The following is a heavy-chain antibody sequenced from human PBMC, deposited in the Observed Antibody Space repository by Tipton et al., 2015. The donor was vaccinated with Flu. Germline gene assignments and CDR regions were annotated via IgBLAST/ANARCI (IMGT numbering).Heavy chain of an antibody. CDR3: ARPNKVPVLGATYYYFYGLDV. Sequence: QLVQSGAEVQEPGESLKISCKASGYTFTDYWIAWVRQMPGKGLELMGIIYPDDSDTRYSPSFEGQVTISADKSITTAYLQWSSMKASDTATYFCARPNKVPVLGATYYYFYGLDVWGQGTTVTVSS. D-gene: IGHD1/OR15-1a*01. CDR1: GYTFTDYW. CDR2: IYPDDSDT. V-gene: IGHV5-51*03. J-gene: IGHJ6*02.